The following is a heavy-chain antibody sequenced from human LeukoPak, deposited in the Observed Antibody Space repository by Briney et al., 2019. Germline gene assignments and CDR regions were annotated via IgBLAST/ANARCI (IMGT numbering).Heavy chain of an antibody. Sequence: SETLSLTCAVYGGSFSGYYWSWIRQPPGKGLEWIGEINHSGSTNYNTSLKSRVTISLDTSKNQFSLKLSSVTAADTAAYYCASHYGDYQTGFDYWGQGTLVTVSS. J-gene: IGHJ4*02. D-gene: IGHD4-17*01. CDR2: INHSGST. V-gene: IGHV4-34*01. CDR3: ASHYGDYQTGFDY. CDR1: GGSFSGYY.